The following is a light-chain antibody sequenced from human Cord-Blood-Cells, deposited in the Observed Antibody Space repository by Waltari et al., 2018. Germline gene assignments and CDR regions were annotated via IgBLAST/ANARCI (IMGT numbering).Light chain of an antibody. Sequence: GTPGQRVTISCSGSSSNIGSNYVYWYQQLPGTAPKLLIYRNNQRPSGVPDRFSGSKSGTSASLAISGLRAADEADYYCAAWDDSLSGVVFGGGTKLTVL. CDR2: RNN. CDR3: AAWDDSLSGVV. CDR1: SSNIGSNY. J-gene: IGLJ2*01. V-gene: IGLV1-47*01.